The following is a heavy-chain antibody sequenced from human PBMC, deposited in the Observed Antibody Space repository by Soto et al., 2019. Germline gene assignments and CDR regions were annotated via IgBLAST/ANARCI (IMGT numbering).Heavy chain of an antibody. D-gene: IGHD2-21*02. Sequence: QVQLMQSGAEVKKPGASVKVSCKASGDTFTNYYIHWVRQAPGQGLEWMGTVNPSGGHTTYSQNYPGRVTMTKDTSTSTLYMELTSLTSDDPAVYYCARGGHVVVVTAAFDYWGQGTLVTASS. V-gene: IGHV1-46*01. J-gene: IGHJ4*02. CDR1: GDTFTNYY. CDR3: ARGGHVVVVTAAFDY. CDR2: VNPSGGHT.